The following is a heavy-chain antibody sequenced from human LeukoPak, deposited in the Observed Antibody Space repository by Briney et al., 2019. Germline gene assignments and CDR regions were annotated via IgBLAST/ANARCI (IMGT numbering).Heavy chain of an antibody. Sequence: PGGSLRPSCAASGFTFSSYAMHWVRQAPGKGLEWVAVISYDGSNKYYADSVKGRFTISRDNSKNTLYLQMNSLRAEDTAVYYCARSADYAPYYFDYWGQGTLVTVSS. CDR2: ISYDGSNK. V-gene: IGHV3-30-3*01. CDR1: GFTFSSYA. CDR3: ARSADYAPYYFDY. J-gene: IGHJ4*02. D-gene: IGHD4-17*01.